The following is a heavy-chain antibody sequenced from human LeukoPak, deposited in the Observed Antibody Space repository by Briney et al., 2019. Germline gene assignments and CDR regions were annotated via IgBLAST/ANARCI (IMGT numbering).Heavy chain of an antibody. CDR1: GFTVSTYA. CDR3: AKGGDGYNWDY. Sequence: PGGSLRLSCAASGFTVSTYAMRWVRQAPGKGLEWVSLITGSGGSTSYADSVKGRFTISRDNSKNTLYLQMNSLRAEDTAVYYCAKGGDGYNWDYWGKGTLVTVSS. J-gene: IGHJ4*02. V-gene: IGHV3-23*01. CDR2: ITGSGGST. D-gene: IGHD5-24*01.